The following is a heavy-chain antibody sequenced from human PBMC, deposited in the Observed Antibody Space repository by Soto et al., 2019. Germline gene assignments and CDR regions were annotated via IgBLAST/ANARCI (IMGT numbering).Heavy chain of an antibody. CDR2: IIPIFGTA. CDR3: ARGAIVDTAMVTCAFDI. D-gene: IGHD5-18*01. J-gene: IGHJ3*02. CDR1: GDTFSSYA. V-gene: IGHV1-69*12. Sequence: QVQLVQSGAEVKKPGSSVKVSCKASGDTFSSYAISWVRQAPGQGLEWMGGIIPIFGTANYAQKFQGRVTITADESTSTAYMELSSLRSEDTAVYYCARGAIVDTAMVTCAFDIWGQGTMVTVSS.